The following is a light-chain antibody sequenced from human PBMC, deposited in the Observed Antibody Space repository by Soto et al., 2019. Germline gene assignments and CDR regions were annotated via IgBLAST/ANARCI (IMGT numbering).Light chain of an antibody. CDR1: QSISNW. CDR3: QQYNSYWM. CDR2: KAS. Sequence: DIQMTQSPSTLSGSVGDRVTITFRASQSISNWLAWYQQQPGKAPKLLIYKASTLESGVPSRFSGSGSGTEFTLIISSLQPDDFATYYCQQYNSYWMFGLGTKVDIK. J-gene: IGKJ1*01. V-gene: IGKV1-5*03.